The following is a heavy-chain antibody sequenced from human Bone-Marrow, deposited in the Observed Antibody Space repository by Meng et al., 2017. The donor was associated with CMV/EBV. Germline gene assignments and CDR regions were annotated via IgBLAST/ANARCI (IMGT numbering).Heavy chain of an antibody. Sequence: SETLSLTCTVSGGSISSSSYYWGWIRQPPGKGLEWIGSIYYSGSTYYNPSLKSRVTISVDTSKNQFSLKLSSVTAADTAVYYCARGFWSGYLGNVYWGQGTRVTGSS. CDR2: IYYSGST. J-gene: IGHJ4*02. V-gene: IGHV4-39*07. D-gene: IGHD3-3*01. CDR3: ARGFWSGYLGNVY. CDR1: GGSISSSSYY.